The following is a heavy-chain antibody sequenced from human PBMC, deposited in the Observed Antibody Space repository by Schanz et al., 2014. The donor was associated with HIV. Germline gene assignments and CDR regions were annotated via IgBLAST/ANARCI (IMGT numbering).Heavy chain of an antibody. CDR3: AKAYSTSRPYSMDI. CDR2: ISWSSGNI. CDR1: GFTFGNYA. Sequence: EVQLVESGGGLVQPGRSLRLSCAGSGFTFGNYAMHWVRQAPGKGLEWVSGISWSSGNIGYADSVKGRFTISRDNAKNSLYLQMSSLRGDDTALYYCAKAYSTSRPYSMDIWGQGTTVTVSS. D-gene: IGHD6-6*01. J-gene: IGHJ6*02. V-gene: IGHV3-9*01.